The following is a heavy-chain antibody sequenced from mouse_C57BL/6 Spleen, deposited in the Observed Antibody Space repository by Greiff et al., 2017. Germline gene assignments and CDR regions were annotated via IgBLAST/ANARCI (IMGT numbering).Heavy chain of an antibody. CDR3: TGAGGCSWFAY. D-gene: IGHD1-1*02. Sequence: VQLQQSGAELVRPGASVTLSCKASGYPFTDYEMHWVKQTPVHGLEWIGTIDPENGGTAYNQKFKGKATLTADKSSSTAYMELRSLTSEDSAVYYCTGAGGCSWFAYWGQGTLITVSA. J-gene: IGHJ3*01. CDR2: IDPENGGT. V-gene: IGHV1-15*01. CDR1: GYPFTDYE.